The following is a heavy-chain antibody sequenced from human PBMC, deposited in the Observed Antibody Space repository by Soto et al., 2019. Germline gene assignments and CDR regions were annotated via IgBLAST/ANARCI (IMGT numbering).Heavy chain of an antibody. CDR1: GFTFSSYG. D-gene: IGHD5-12*01. J-gene: IGHJ4*02. CDR2: ISYDGSNK. V-gene: IGHV3-30*18. CDR3: AKVTDGYPPDY. Sequence: QVQLVESGGGVVQPGRSLRLYCAASGFTFSSYGMHWVRQAPGKGLEWVAVISYDGSNKYYADSVKGRFTISRDNSKNTLYLQMNSLRAEDTAVYYCAKVTDGYPPDYWGQGTLVTVSS.